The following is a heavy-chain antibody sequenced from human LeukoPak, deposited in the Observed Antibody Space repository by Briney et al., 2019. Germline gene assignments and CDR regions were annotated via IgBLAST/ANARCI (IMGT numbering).Heavy chain of an antibody. J-gene: IGHJ4*02. D-gene: IGHD2-15*01. CDR1: GYTFTSYG. CDR2: ISAYNGNT. Sequence: ASVKVSCKASGYTFTSYGISWVRQAPGQGLEGMGWISAYNGNTNYAQKLQGRVTMTTDTSTSTAYMELRSLRSDDTAVYYCARVVYCSGGSCYRENDYWGQGTLVTVSS. V-gene: IGHV1-18*01. CDR3: ARVVYCSGGSCYRENDY.